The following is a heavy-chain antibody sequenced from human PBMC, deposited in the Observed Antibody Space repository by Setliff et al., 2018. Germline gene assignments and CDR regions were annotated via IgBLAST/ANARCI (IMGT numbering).Heavy chain of an antibody. CDR2: IYTSGST. D-gene: IGHD2-21*02. V-gene: IGHV4-4*08. Sequence: PSETLSLTCTVSGGSISGYYWSWIRQPPGKELEWIGYIYTSGSTNYNPSLKSRVTLSVDTSKNQFSLKLSSVAAADTAVYYCARGFDVCGGGACYTDGPYYFDYWGLGTLVTVSS. CDR3: ARGFDVCGGGACYTDGPYYFDY. J-gene: IGHJ4*02. CDR1: GGSISGYY.